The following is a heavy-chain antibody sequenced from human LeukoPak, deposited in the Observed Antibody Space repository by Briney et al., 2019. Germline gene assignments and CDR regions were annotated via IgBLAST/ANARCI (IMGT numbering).Heavy chain of an antibody. V-gene: IGHV3-7*02. D-gene: IGHD1-1*01. Sequence: PGGSLRLSCAASGFTFSSHWMNWVRQAPGKGLEWVANIKQDGSEKYCVDSVKGRFTISRDNAKKSLYLQMNSLRADDTAVYYCISDHTGHDDYWGQGTLVTVSS. CDR2: IKQDGSEK. CDR1: GFTFSSHW. CDR3: ISDHTGHDDY. J-gene: IGHJ4*02.